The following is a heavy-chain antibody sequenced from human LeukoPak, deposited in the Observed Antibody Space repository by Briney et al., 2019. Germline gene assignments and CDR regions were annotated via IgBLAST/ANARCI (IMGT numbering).Heavy chain of an antibody. V-gene: IGHV4-59*12. D-gene: IGHD3-10*01. CDR3: ARGLTMVRGVIKRGFDY. Sequence: PSETLSLTCTVSGGSISSYYWSWIRQPPGKGLEWIGYIYYSGSTNYNPSLKSRVTIPVDTSKNQFSLKLSSVTAADTAVYYCARGLTMVRGVIKRGFDYWGQGTLVTVSS. CDR1: GGSISSYY. CDR2: IYYSGST. J-gene: IGHJ4*02.